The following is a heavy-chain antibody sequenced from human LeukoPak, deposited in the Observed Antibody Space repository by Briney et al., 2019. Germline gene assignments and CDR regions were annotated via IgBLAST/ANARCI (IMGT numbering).Heavy chain of an antibody. D-gene: IGHD6-19*01. Sequence: ASVKVSCNVCGHTFTGYYMHWVRQAPGQGLEWMGRINPNSGGTNYAQKFQGRVTMTRDTSISTAYMELSRLRSDDTAVYYCAREWYSSAYYFDYWGQGTLVTVSS. V-gene: IGHV1-2*06. CDR1: GHTFTGYY. CDR3: AREWYSSAYYFDY. CDR2: INPNSGGT. J-gene: IGHJ4*02.